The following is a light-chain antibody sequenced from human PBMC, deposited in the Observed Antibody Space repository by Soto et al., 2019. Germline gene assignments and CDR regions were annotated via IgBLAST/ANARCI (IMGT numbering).Light chain of an antibody. CDR3: QQYGSSPPYT. J-gene: IGKJ2*01. CDR2: GAS. Sequence: EIVLTQSPGTLSLSPGERATLSCRASHSVSSSYLAWYQQNPGQAPRLLIYGASSRATGIPDRFSGSGSGTDFTLTISRIEPEDFAVYYCQQYGSSPPYTFGQGTKLEIK. CDR1: HSVSSSY. V-gene: IGKV3-20*01.